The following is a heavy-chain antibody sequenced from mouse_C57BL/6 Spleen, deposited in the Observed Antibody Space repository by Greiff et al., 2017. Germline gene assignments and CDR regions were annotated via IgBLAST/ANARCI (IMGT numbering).Heavy chain of an antibody. CDR2: IDPSDSYT. CDR3: ARSGDSSGYETPDY. CDR1: GYTFTSYW. J-gene: IGHJ2*01. V-gene: IGHV1-50*01. Sequence: QVQLKQPGAELVKPGASVKLSCKASGYTFTSYWMQWVKQRPGQGLEWIGEIDPSDSYTNYNQKFKGKATLTVDTSSSTAYMQLSSLTSEDSAVYYCARSGDSSGYETPDYWGQGTTLTVSS. D-gene: IGHD3-2*02.